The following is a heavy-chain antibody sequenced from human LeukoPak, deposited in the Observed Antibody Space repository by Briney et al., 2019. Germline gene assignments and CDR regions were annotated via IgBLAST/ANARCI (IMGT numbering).Heavy chain of an antibody. CDR1: GGTFSSYA. Sequence: ASVRVSCKASGGTFSSYAISWVRQAPGQGLEWMGGIIPIFGTANYAQKFQGRVTITADESTSTAYMELSSLRSEDTAVYYCARWELLPSNYYGMDVWGQGTTVTVSS. D-gene: IGHD1-26*01. CDR3: ARWELLPSNYYGMDV. CDR2: IIPIFGTA. V-gene: IGHV1-69*13. J-gene: IGHJ6*02.